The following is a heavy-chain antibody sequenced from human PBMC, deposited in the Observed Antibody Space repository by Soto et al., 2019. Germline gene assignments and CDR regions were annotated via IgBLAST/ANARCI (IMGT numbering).Heavy chain of an antibody. CDR1: GYTFTSYG. CDR2: ISTYNGNT. V-gene: IGHV1-18*01. J-gene: IGHJ2*01. CDR3: ARVDSDVLDDYWYCDL. D-gene: IGHD3-9*01. Sequence: QVQLVQSGAEVKKPGASVKVSCKASGYTFTSYGISWVRQAPGQGLEWMGWISTYNGNTNDAQKLQGRVTMTTDTSTSTAYMELRSMRSDDTAVYYCARVDSDVLDDYWYCDLCGGGTLVTVTP.